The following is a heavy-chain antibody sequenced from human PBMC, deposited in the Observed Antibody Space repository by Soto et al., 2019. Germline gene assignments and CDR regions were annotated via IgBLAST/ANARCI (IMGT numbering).Heavy chain of an antibody. J-gene: IGHJ4*02. D-gene: IGHD6-19*01. CDR2: IIDSGVST. CDR3: ARSGSGWYNFDF. Sequence: GGSLRLSCAASGFTFATYAMSWVRRAPGKGLEWVSSIIDSGVSTYYADSVKGRFTISRDNSKNTMYLQMNSLRAEDTAVYYCARSGSGWYNFDFWGQGTLVTVSS. CDR1: GFTFATYA. V-gene: IGHV3-23*01.